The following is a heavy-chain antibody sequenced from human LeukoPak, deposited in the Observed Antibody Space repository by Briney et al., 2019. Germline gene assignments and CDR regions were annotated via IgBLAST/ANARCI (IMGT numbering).Heavy chain of an antibody. J-gene: IGHJ4*02. CDR3: ARDRGGADDFWSGYYTGYFDY. V-gene: IGHV3-48*01. CDR2: ISSSSSTI. D-gene: IGHD3-3*01. Sequence: GGSLRLSCTASGFTFSSYWMHWVPQAPGKGLEWVSYISSSSSTIYYADSVKGRFTISRDNAKNSLYLQMNSLRAEDTAVYYCARDRGGADDFWSGYYTGYFDYWGQGTLVTVSS. CDR1: GFTFSSYW.